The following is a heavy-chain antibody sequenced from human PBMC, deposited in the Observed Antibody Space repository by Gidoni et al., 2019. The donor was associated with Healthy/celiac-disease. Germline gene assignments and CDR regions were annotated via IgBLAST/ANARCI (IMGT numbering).Heavy chain of an antibody. CDR2: IYYSGST. D-gene: IGHD3-9*01. V-gene: IGHV4-59*01. Sequence: QVQLQESGPGLVKPSEPLSLTCTVSGGSISSYYWSWIRQPPGKGLEWIGYIYYSGSTNYNPALKSRVTISGDTSKNQFSLKLSSVTAADTAVYYCARGADILTGYPFDYWGQGTLVTVSS. CDR1: GGSISSYY. CDR3: ARGADILTGYPFDY. J-gene: IGHJ4*02.